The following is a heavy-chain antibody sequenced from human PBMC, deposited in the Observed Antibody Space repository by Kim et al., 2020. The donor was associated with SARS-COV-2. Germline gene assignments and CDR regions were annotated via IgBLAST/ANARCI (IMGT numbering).Heavy chain of an antibody. J-gene: IGHJ4*02. CDR2: IWYDGSNK. Sequence: GGSLRLSCAASGFTFSSYGMHWVRQAPGKGLEWVAVIWYDGSNKYYADSVKGRFTISRDNSKNTLYLQMNSLRAEDTAVYYCAKEGDCSSTSCLNGGFDYWGQGTLVTVSS. CDR1: GFTFSSYG. D-gene: IGHD2-2*01. V-gene: IGHV3-33*06. CDR3: AKEGDCSSTSCLNGGFDY.